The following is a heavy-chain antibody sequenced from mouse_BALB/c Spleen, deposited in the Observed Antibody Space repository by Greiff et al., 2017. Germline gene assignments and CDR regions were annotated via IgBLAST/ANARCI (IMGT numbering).Heavy chain of an antibody. CDR3: ARGRDYYFDY. Sequence: EVKLVESGGGLVQPGGSRKLSCAASGFTFSSFGMHWVRQAPEKGLEWVAYISSGSSTIYYADTVKGRFTISRDNPKNTLFLQMTSLRSEDTAMYYCARGRDYYFDYWGQGTTLTVSS. V-gene: IGHV5-17*02. CDR2: ISSGSSTI. J-gene: IGHJ2*01. D-gene: IGHD3-3*01. CDR1: GFTFSSFG.